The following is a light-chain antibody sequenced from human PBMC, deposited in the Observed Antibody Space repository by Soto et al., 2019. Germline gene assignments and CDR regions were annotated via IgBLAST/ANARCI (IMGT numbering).Light chain of an antibody. CDR2: GAS. J-gene: IGKJ4*01. Sequence: PGERVTLSCRASQSVSSSYLTWYQQKPGQAPRLLIYGASTRATSIPARFSGSGSGTDFTLTISSLQPEDFAVYYCQQYGSSPFGGGTKVEIK. CDR3: QQYGSSP. CDR1: QSVSSSY. V-gene: IGKV3-20*01.